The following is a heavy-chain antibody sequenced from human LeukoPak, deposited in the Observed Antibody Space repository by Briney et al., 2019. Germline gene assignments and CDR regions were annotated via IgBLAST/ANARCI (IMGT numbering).Heavy chain of an antibody. Sequence: PGGSLRLSCAASGFTFSSYTMSWVRQAPGKGLEWVSTMSDAGDITYNADSVKGRFTISRDNSKNTLYLQMNSLRAEDTAVYYCAKGFRYFDYWGQGTLVTVSS. V-gene: IGHV3-23*01. CDR2: MSDAGDIT. CDR1: GFTFSSYT. CDR3: AKGFRYFDY. J-gene: IGHJ4*02.